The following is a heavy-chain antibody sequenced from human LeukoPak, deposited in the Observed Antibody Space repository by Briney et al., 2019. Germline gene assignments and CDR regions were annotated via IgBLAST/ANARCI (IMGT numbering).Heavy chain of an antibody. D-gene: IGHD3-22*01. CDR2: ISAYNGNT. CDR1: GYTFTSYG. J-gene: IGHJ4*02. CDR3: ARVTYYYDSSGYSGSEFDY. Sequence: GASVKVSCKASGYTFTSYGISWVRQAPGQGLEWMGWISAYNGNTNCAQKLQGRVTMTTDTSTSTAYMELRSLRPDDTAVYYCARVTYYYDSSGYSGSEFDYWGQGTLVTVSS. V-gene: IGHV1-18*01.